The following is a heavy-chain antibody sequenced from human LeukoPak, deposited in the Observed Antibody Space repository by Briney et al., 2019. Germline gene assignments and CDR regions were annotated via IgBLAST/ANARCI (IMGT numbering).Heavy chain of an antibody. D-gene: IGHD5-18*01. CDR3: ARTSEGDTAMVYYFDY. J-gene: IGHJ4*02. Sequence: EASVKVSCKASGGTFSSYAISWVRQAPGQGLEWMGRIIPILGIANYAQKFQGRVTITADKSTSTAYMELSSLRSEDTAVYYCARTSEGDTAMVYYFDYWGQGTLVTVSS. V-gene: IGHV1-69*04. CDR1: GGTFSSYA. CDR2: IIPILGIA.